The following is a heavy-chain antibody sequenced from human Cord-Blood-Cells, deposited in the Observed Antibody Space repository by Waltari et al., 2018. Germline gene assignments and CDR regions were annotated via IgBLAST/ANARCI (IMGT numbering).Heavy chain of an antibody. V-gene: IGHV3-30*18. Sequence: QVQLVESGGGVVQPGRSLRLSCAASGFPFSRYGMHWVRQAPGKGLEWVAVISYDGSNKYYADSVKGRFTISRDNSKNTLYLQMNSLRAEDTAVYYCAKESAAGGAFDIWGQGTMVTVSS. D-gene: IGHD6-13*01. CDR3: AKESAAGGAFDI. CDR1: GFPFSRYG. J-gene: IGHJ3*02. CDR2: ISYDGSNK.